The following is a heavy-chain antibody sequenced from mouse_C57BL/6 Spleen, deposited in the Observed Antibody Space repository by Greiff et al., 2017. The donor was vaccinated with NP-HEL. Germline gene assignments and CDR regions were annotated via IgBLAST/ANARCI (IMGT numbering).Heavy chain of an antibody. CDR3: ARKIYYDYDGYFDV. J-gene: IGHJ1*03. D-gene: IGHD2-4*01. V-gene: IGHV1-82*01. Sequence: VQLQQSGPELVKPGASVKISCTASGYAFSSSWMNWVKQRPGKGLEWIGRIYPGDGDTNYTGKFKGKATLTADKSSSTAYMQLSSLTSEDSAVYFCARKIYYDYDGYFDVWGTGTTVTVSS. CDR1: GYAFSSSW. CDR2: IYPGDGDT.